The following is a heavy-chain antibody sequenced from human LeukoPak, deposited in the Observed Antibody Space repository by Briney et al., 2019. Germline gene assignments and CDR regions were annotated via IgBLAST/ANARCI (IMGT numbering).Heavy chain of an antibody. J-gene: IGHJ5*02. CDR3: ARDRRTGTTSPKFDP. CDR1: GGSISSSSYY. V-gene: IGHV4-39*02. Sequence: TLSLTCTVSGGSISSSSYYWGWIRQPPGKGLEWIGSIYYNGSTYYNPSLKSRVTISVDTSKNQFSLKLSSVTAADTAVYYCARDRRTGTTSPKFDPWGQGTLVTVSS. D-gene: IGHD1-7*01. CDR2: IYYNGST.